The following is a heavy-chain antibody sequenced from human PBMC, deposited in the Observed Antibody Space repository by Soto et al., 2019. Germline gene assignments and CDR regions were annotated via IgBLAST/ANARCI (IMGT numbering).Heavy chain of an antibody. D-gene: IGHD2-2*01. CDR2: FDPEDGET. J-gene: IGHJ5*02. Sequence: GASVKVSCKVSGYTLTELSMHWVRQAPGKGLEWMGGFDPEDGETIYAQKFQGRVTMTEDTSTDTAYMELSSLRSEDTAVYYCATVGIVVVPAASTDNWFDPWGQGTLVTVSS. CDR1: GYTLTELS. V-gene: IGHV1-24*01. CDR3: ATVGIVVVPAASTDNWFDP.